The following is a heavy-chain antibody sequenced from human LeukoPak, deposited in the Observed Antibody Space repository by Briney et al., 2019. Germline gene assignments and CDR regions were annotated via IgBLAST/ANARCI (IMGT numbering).Heavy chain of an antibody. CDR1: GFSFVNHW. V-gene: IGHV3-7*01. CDR2: IKQDGSET. Sequence: GGSLRLSCAASGFSFVNHWMSWVRQAPGKGLEWLANIKQDGSETYYLDSVKGRFTVPRDNAKNSLYLQMNSLRAEDTAVYYCARDPLLTSTVTPRGGYWGQGTLVTVSS. CDR3: ARDPLLTSTVTPRGGY. J-gene: IGHJ4*02. D-gene: IGHD4-17*01.